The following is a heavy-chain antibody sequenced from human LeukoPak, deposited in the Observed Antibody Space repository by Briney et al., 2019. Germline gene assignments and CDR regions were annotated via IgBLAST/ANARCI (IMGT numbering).Heavy chain of an antibody. V-gene: IGHV4-31*03. CDR1: GGSISSGAHY. Sequence: PSQTLSLTCTVSGGSISSGAHYWSWIRQHPGKGLEWIGYINYSGSTYYNPSLKSRVTISADTSKNQFSLKLTSVTAADMAVYYCARGGSGEGYWGQGTLVTVSS. CDR2: INYSGST. D-gene: IGHD3-10*01. CDR3: ARGGSGEGY. J-gene: IGHJ4*02.